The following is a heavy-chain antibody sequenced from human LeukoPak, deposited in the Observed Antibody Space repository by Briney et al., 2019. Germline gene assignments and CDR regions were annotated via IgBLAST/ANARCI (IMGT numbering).Heavy chain of an antibody. D-gene: IGHD1-26*01. CDR1: GGTFSSYA. CDR2: IIPIFGTA. CDR3: ASDRGSGSYSGWFDP. Sequence: SVKLSCKASGGTFSSYAISWVRQAPGQGLEWMGGIIPIFGTANYAQEFQGRVTITADESTSTAYMELSSLRSEDTAVYYCASDRGSGSYSGWFDPWGQGTLVTVSS. V-gene: IGHV1-69*13. J-gene: IGHJ5*02.